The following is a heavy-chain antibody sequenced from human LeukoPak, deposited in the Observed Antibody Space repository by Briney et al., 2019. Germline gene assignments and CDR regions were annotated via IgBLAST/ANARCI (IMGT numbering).Heavy chain of an antibody. V-gene: IGHV3-48*03. D-gene: IGHD3-22*01. CDR2: ISSSGSTI. J-gene: IGHJ3*02. CDR1: GFTFSSYE. Sequence: GGSLRLSCAASGFTFSSYEMNWVRQAPGKGLEWVSYISSSGSTIYYADSVKGRFTISRDNAKNSLYLQMNSLRAEDTAVYYCARDEGRYDSSGYYWANAFDIWGQGTMVTVSS. CDR3: ARDEGRYDSSGYYWANAFDI.